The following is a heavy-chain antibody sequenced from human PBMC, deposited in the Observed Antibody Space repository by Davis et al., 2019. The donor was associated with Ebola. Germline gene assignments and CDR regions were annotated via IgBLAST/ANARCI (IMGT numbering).Heavy chain of an antibody. CDR1: GVRFSTYS. CDR2: ISSSSSSI. Sequence: GESLKISCADSGVRFSTYSMNWVRQAPGKGLEWVSYISSSSSSIHYADSVKGRFTISRDNAKNSLYMQMNSLRDEDTAVYYCARGGFDYWGQGTLVPVSS. J-gene: IGHJ4*02. V-gene: IGHV3-48*02. CDR3: ARGGFDY.